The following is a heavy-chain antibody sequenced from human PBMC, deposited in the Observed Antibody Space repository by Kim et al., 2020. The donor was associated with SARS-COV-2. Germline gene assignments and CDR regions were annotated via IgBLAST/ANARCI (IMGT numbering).Heavy chain of an antibody. J-gene: IGHJ5*02. CDR3: AKGGPSTIA. CDR2: GST. V-gene: IGHV3-23*01. D-gene: IGHD1-26*01. Sequence: GSTYYADSGKGRFTSSRDNAKNTLNLQMNSLRAEDTAVYYCAKGGPSTIAWGQGTLVTVSS.